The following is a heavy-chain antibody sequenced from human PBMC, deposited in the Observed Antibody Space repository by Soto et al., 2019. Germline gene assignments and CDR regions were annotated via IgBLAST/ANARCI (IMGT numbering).Heavy chain of an antibody. J-gene: IGHJ4*02. Sequence: SETLSLTCTVSGISISGYHWSWVRQSPGMGLEWIGYFYYGGSTHYNPSLKSRFSMSVDTSKNQFSLNVTSVAAADTAVYYCARLSATVSNDYWGPGALVTVSS. V-gene: IGHV4-59*08. CDR3: ARLSATVSNDY. CDR2: FYYGGST. CDR1: GISISGYH. D-gene: IGHD4-17*01.